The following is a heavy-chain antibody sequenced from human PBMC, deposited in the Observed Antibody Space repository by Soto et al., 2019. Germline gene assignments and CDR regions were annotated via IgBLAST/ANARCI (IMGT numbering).Heavy chain of an antibody. CDR1: GGTFSSYA. D-gene: IGHD1-26*01. CDR2: IIPIFGTA. CDR3: TSGWETVGTTTPFAY. Sequence: QVQLVQSGAEVKKPGSSVKVSCKASGGTFSSYAISWVRQAPGQGLEWMGGIIPIFGTANYAQKFQGRVAITADKATSTAYMELSSLTSEDTALYYCTSGWETVGTTTPFAYWGQGTLVTVSS. V-gene: IGHV1-69*06. J-gene: IGHJ4*02.